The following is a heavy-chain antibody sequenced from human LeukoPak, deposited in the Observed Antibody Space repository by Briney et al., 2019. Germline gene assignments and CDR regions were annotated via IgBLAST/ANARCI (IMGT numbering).Heavy chain of an antibody. CDR2: ISNSSTYI. Sequence: GGSLRLSCAASGFTFSGYTMTWVRQAPGKGLEWVSSISNSSTYIYYADSVKGRFTISRDNVQNSLYLQMNSLRAEDTAVYYCARDKTGTGAKAFDIWGQGTMVTVSS. D-gene: IGHD1-1*01. V-gene: IGHV3-21*01. CDR3: ARDKTGTGAKAFDI. CDR1: GFTFSGYT. J-gene: IGHJ3*02.